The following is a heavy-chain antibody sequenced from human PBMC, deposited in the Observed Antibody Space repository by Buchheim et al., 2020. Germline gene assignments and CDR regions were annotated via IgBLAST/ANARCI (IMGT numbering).Heavy chain of an antibody. V-gene: IGHV1-18*04. CDR3: ARVYNGRYYNWLDP. D-gene: IGHD1-26*01. CDR2: ITVYNGKI. J-gene: IGHJ5*02. Sequence: QVQLVQSGAEVKKPGASVKVSCKASGYTFTSHGISWVRQAPGHGLEWMGWITVYNGKINYEQKFKGRVTMTTDTSTITAYMELRSLRSDDTAVYYCARVYNGRYYNWLDPWGQGTL. CDR1: GYTFTSHG.